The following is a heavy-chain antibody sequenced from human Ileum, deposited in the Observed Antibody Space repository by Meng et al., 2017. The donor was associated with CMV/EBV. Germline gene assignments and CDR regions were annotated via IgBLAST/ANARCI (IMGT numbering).Heavy chain of an antibody. J-gene: IGHJ4*02. CDR2: IIANSGTA. D-gene: IGHD5-18*01. CDR3: ARGPLRRGYSYGPPDY. CDR1: GGSLSSYV. V-gene: IGHV1-69*05. Sequence: SVKVSCKASGGSLSSYVISWVRQAPGQGLEWVGGIIANSGTANFAQKFQGRVTFTTDESPRTVYMELSSLRSEDTAVYYCARGPLRRGYSYGPPDYWGQGTLVTVSS.